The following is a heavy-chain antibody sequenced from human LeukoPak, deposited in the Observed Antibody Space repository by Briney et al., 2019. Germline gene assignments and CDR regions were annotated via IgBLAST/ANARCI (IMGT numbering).Heavy chain of an antibody. CDR2: IYHSGST. J-gene: IGHJ4*02. V-gene: IGHV4-59*01. CDR1: GGSISSYY. Sequence: SETLSLTCTGSGGSISSYYWSWIRQPPGKGLEWIGYIYHSGSTNYNPSLKSRVTISVDTSKNQFSLKLSSVTAADTAVYYCARGYRSYFFDYWGQGTLVTVSS. CDR3: ARGYRSYFFDY. D-gene: IGHD1-26*01.